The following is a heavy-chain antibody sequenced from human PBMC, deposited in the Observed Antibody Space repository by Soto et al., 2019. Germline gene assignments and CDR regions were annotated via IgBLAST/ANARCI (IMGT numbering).Heavy chain of an antibody. J-gene: IGHJ4*02. V-gene: IGHV3-48*01. Sequence: EVQLVESGGGLVQPGGSLRLSCAASGFIFSSYSMNWVRQAPGKGLEWVSYITSSSSAIYYADSVKGRFTISRDNAKNSLYLQRNSLRAEDTAVYYCARDDWLGYWGQGTLVTVSS. CDR3: ARDDWLGY. D-gene: IGHD3-9*01. CDR2: ITSSSSAI. CDR1: GFIFSSYS.